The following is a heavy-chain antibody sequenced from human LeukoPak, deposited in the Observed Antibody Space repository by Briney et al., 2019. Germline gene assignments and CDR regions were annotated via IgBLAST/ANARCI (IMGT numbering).Heavy chain of an antibody. CDR3: ARLPLSRYYDFWSGMDV. CDR1: GYTFTSYG. J-gene: IGHJ6*02. V-gene: IGHV1-18*01. D-gene: IGHD3-3*01. CDR2: ISAYNGNT. Sequence: ASVNVSCKASGYTFTSYGISWVRQAPGQGLEWMGWISAYNGNTNYAQKLQGRVTMTTDTSTSTAYMELRSPRSDDTAVYYCARLPLSRYYDFWSGMDVWGQGTTVTVSS.